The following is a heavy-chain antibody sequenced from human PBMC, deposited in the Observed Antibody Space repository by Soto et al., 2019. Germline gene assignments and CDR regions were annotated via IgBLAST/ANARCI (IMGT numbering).Heavy chain of an antibody. D-gene: IGHD1-1*01. Sequence: SETLSLPCSVSGGSISRSNFYWAWIRHSQGKGLARIASVEHTGDAYYNSSLQSPITVCVDTSKNQLSLKVCFITYADKAMYYSSTHIVSGTIPRGNWFDPRGQGTLVTVSS. CDR3: STHIVSGTIPRGNWFDP. V-gene: IGHV4-39*01. CDR2: VEHTGDA. CDR1: GGSISRSNFY. J-gene: IGHJ5*02.